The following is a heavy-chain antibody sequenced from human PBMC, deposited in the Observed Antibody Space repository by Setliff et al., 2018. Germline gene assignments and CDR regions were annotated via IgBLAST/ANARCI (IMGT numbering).Heavy chain of an antibody. CDR1: GFTFSGSA. D-gene: IGHD6-13*01. Sequence: GGSLRLSCAASGFTFSGSAVYWVRQASGRGLEWVGRIRSKADSYATAYAASVKARFTISRDDSKNTAYLQMNSLKTEDTAVDYCAAAPAGSDVFDMWGQGTMVTVSS. V-gene: IGHV3-73*01. CDR2: IRSKADSYAT. CDR3: AAAPAGSDVFDM. J-gene: IGHJ3*02.